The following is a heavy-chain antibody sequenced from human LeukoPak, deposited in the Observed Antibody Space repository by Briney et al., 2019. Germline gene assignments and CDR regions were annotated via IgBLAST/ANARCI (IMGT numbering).Heavy chain of an antibody. D-gene: IGHD5-24*01. J-gene: IGHJ5*02. CDR2: ISPSGGST. Sequence: ASVKVSFKSFGYTFTRYYMHWVRQAPGQGPEGMGVISPSGGSTTYAQKFQGRVTLTRDMSTNTGYLELSSLRSEDTAVYYCARDNSVRDEAWWFNPWGQGTLVTVSS. V-gene: IGHV1-46*01. CDR1: GYTFTRYY. CDR3: ARDNSVRDEAWWFNP.